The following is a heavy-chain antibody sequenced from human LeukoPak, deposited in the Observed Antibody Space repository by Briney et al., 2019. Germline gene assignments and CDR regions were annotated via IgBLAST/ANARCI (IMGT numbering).Heavy chain of an antibody. Sequence: GGSLRLSCTASGLNLNTYAIHWVRQAPGKGLEWVAVISSDGRKTFYADSVKGRFTISRGNSKNTLFLQMDSLGAEDTAVYYCAREVREIARYYDFHIWGQGTLVTVSS. CDR2: ISSDGRKT. D-gene: IGHD3-16*01. V-gene: IGHV3-30*04. CDR1: GLNLNTYA. J-gene: IGHJ4*02. CDR3: AREVREIARYYDFHI.